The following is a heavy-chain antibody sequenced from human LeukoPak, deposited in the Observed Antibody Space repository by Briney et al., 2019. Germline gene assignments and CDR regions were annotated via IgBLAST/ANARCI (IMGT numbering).Heavy chain of an antibody. Sequence: SETLSLTCAVSGGSISSSNWWSWVRQPPGKGLEWIGEIYHSGSTNYNPSLKSRVTISVDKSKNQFSLKLSSVTAADTAVYYCARDRSATQSPAQHTKYYFDYWGQGTLVTVSS. J-gene: IGHJ4*02. CDR2: IYHSGST. D-gene: IGHD4-11*01. CDR1: GGSISSSNW. V-gene: IGHV4-4*02. CDR3: ARDRSATQSPAQHTKYYFDY.